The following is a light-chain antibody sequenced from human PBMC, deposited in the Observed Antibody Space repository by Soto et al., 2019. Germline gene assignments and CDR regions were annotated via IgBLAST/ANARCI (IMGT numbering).Light chain of an antibody. V-gene: IGLV7-46*01. CDR1: TGAVTSGHY. J-gene: IGLJ2*01. CDR3: LLLYSCARPV. CDR2: DTT. Sequence: QTVVTQEPSLPVSPGGPVTLTGGPSTGAVTSGHYPYWFQQKPGQAPRTLIYDTTNNHAWTPARFSGSLLGGKAALPLSVALPEDEAEYYCLLLYSCARPVFGGGTQVTVL.